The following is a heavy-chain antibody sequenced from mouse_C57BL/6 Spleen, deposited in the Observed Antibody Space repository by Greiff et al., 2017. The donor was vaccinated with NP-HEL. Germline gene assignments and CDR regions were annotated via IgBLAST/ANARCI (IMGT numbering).Heavy chain of an antibody. V-gene: IGHV6-3*01. D-gene: IGHD2-3*01. Sequence: EVKLMESGGGLVQPGGSMKLSCVASGFTFSNYWMNWVRQSPEKGLEWVAQIRLKSDNYATHYAESVKGRFTISRDDSKSSVYLQMNNLRAEDTGIYYCTGGDGYPYYFDYWGQGTTLTVSS. J-gene: IGHJ2*01. CDR2: IRLKSDNYAT. CDR3: TGGDGYPYYFDY. CDR1: GFTFSNYW.